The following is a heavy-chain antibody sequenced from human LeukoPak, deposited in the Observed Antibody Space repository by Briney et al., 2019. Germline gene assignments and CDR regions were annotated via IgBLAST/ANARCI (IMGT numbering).Heavy chain of an antibody. V-gene: IGHV4-31*03. CDR1: GGSISSGGYY. CDR2: IYYTGTT. J-gene: IGHJ6*02. Sequence: KSSETLSLTCTVSGGSISSGGYYWTWIRQHPGKGLEYIGYIYYTGTTYNNPSLKSRVTISIDTSKNHFSLKLTSVTAADTAVYYCARNRDVHNGMDVWGQGITVIVSS. D-gene: IGHD1-14*01. CDR3: ARNRDVHNGMDV.